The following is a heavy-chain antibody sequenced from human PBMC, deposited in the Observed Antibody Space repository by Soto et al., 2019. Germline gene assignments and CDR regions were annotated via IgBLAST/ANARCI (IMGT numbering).Heavy chain of an antibody. Sequence: GGSLRLSCTVSGFAFNNYGINWVRQAPGKGLEWVSSISKSDYTYYSDSVKGRFTISRDDAKNSVSLQMNTLRVEDTAVYYCAREDSIIIPAVSDFWGQGTLVTVSS. D-gene: IGHD2-2*01. CDR3: AREDSIIIPAVSDF. CDR2: ISKSDYT. V-gene: IGHV3-21*01. J-gene: IGHJ4*02. CDR1: GFAFNNYG.